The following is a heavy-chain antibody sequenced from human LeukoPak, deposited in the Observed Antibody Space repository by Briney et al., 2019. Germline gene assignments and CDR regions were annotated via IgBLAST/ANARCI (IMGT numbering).Heavy chain of an antibody. CDR3: ARDGYKLD. CDR1: DGSISSGSYY. J-gene: IGHJ4*02. V-gene: IGHV4-61*02. D-gene: IGHD5-24*01. CDR2: IYTSGST. Sequence: SATLSLTCTAADGSISSGSYYWSWIRQPAGKGLEWIGRIYTSGSTNYTPSLKSRVTISVDTSKNQFSLKLSSVTAADTAVYYCARDGYKLDWGQGTLVTVSS.